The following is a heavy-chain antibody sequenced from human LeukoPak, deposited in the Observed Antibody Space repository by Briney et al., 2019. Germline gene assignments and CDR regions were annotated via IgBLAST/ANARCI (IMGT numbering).Heavy chain of an antibody. CDR1: GFTFSSYG. J-gene: IGHJ5*02. D-gene: IGHD3-10*01. CDR3: AKVKVRGANPDWFDP. V-gene: IGHV3-30*18. Sequence: GRSLRLSCAASGFTFSSYGMHWVRQAPGKGLEWVGVISYDGSNKYYADSVKGRFTISRDNSKNTLYLQMNSLRAEDTAVYYCAKVKVRGANPDWFDPWGQGTLVTVSS. CDR2: ISYDGSNK.